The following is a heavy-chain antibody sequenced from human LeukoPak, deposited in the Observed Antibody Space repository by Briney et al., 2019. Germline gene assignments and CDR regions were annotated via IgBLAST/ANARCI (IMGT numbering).Heavy chain of an antibody. D-gene: IGHD1-26*01. CDR2: INTDGSGT. V-gene: IGHV3-74*01. CDR1: GFTFSTYW. J-gene: IGHJ4*02. Sequence: PGGSLRLSCAASGFTFSTYWMHWVRQAPGKGLVWVSRINTDGSGTIYADSVKGRFTISRDNAKNTVYLQMNSLRVEDTAVYHCARGIVGTTMGRYWGQGTLVTVSS. CDR3: ARGIVGTTMGRY.